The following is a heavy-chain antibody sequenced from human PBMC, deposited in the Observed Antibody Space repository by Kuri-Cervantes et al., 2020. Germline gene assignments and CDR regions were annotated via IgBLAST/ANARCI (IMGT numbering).Heavy chain of an antibody. Sequence: ASVKVSCKASGYTFTSYGISWVRQAPGQGLEWMGWISAYNGNTNYAQKLQGRVTMTTDTSTSTAYMELRSLRSDDTAVYYCARARWEQWLPGSYYYYYMDVWGKGTTVTVSS. D-gene: IGHD6-19*01. CDR3: ARARWEQWLPGSYYYYYMDV. J-gene: IGHJ6*03. V-gene: IGHV1-18*01. CDR1: GYTFTSYG. CDR2: ISAYNGNT.